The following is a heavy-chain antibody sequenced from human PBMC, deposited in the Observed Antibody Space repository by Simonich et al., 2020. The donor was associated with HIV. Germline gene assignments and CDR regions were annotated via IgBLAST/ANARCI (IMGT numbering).Heavy chain of an antibody. CDR2: LNHNGIT. CDR3: ARRDGSH. V-gene: IGHV4-34*01. CDR1: GGPYSGFY. D-gene: IGHD6-25*01. Sequence: VQLQPWGAGLLKPSETLSLPCVVYGGPYSGFYWNWILQPPWKGMEWIGELNHNGITTQYNPSLKRRATITVDTSKNLSTLSLSSVTAADTAVYYCARRDGSHWGQGTLVIVSS. J-gene: IGHJ4*02.